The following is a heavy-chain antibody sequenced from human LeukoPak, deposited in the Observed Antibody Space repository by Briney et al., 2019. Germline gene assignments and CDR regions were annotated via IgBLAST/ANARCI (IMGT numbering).Heavy chain of an antibody. D-gene: IGHD6-19*01. CDR1: GYTFTSYY. V-gene: IGHV1-46*01. Sequence: ASVKVSCKASGYTFTSYYMHWVRQAPGQGLEWMGIINPSGGSTSYAQKFQGRVTMTRDTSTSTVYMELSSLRSEDTAVYYRARAVLGGWTDYWGQGTLVTVSS. CDR3: ARAVLGGWTDY. J-gene: IGHJ4*02. CDR2: INPSGGST.